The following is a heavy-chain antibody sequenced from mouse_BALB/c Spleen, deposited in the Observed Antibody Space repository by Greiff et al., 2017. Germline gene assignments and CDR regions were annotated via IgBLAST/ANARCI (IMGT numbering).Heavy chain of an antibody. CDR1: GFTFSSYT. D-gene: IGHD1-2*01. CDR3: ARHEFTTAPLFAY. CDR2: ISNGGGST. J-gene: IGHJ3*01. V-gene: IGHV5-12-2*01. Sequence: EVQLVESGGGLVQPGGSLKLSCAASGFTFSSYTMSWVRQTPEKRLEWVAYISNGGGSTYYPDTVKGRFTISRDNAKNTLYLQMSSLKSEDTAMYYCARHEFTTAPLFAYWGQGTLVTVSA.